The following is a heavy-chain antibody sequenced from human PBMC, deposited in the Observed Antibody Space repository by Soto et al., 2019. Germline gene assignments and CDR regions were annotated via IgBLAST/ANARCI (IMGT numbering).Heavy chain of an antibody. CDR2: ISGSDGKT. V-gene: IGHV3-23*01. CDR1: GFSFSSYA. D-gene: IGHD1-26*01. Sequence: EVQLLESGGGLVRPGGSLRLSCAASGFSFSSYALSWVRQAPGKGLEWVSTISGSDGKTYYADSVKGRFSISRDTSKTTLFLEMSSRRVDDTAVYYCARWSFLHYLGQGTLVTVS. CDR3: ARWSFLHY. J-gene: IGHJ4*02.